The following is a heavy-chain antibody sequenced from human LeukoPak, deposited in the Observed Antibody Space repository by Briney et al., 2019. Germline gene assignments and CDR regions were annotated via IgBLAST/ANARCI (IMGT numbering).Heavy chain of an antibody. CDR1: GFTFSSHS. CDR2: ISSNSHYI. V-gene: IGHV3-21*01. CDR3: ARNGEVGISDY. Sequence: GGSLRLSCAASGFTFSSHSMNWVRQAPGKGLEWVSSISSNSHYIYYADSVKGRLTISRDNAKNSLYLQMNSLRAEDTAVYYCARNGEVGISDYWGQGTLVTVSS. J-gene: IGHJ4*02. D-gene: IGHD2-8*01.